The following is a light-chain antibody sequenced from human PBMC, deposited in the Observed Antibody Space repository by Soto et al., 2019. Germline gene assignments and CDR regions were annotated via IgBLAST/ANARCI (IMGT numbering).Light chain of an antibody. J-gene: IGLJ1*01. CDR3: SSYAGSNNLDV. V-gene: IGLV2-8*01. CDR2: DVG. Sequence: QSALTQPPSASGSPGQSVTISCTGTSSDVGGYYSVSWYQQHPDKAPKLMIYDVGERPSGVPDRFSGSKSGNTASLTVSGLQAEDEADYYCSSYAGSNNLDVFGTGTKVTV. CDR1: SSDVGGYYS.